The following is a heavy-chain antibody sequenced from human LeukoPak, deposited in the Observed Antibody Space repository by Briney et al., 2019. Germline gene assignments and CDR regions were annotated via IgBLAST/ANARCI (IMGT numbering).Heavy chain of an antibody. CDR3: ARGYYPILYYFDY. J-gene: IGHJ4*02. V-gene: IGHV3-11*06. D-gene: IGHD3-10*01. Sequence: GGSLRLSCAASGFTFSDYYMSWIRQAPGKGLEWVSYISSSSSYTNYADSVKGRFTISRDNAKNSLYLQMNSLRAEDTAVYYCARGYYPILYYFDYWGQGTLVTVSP. CDR2: ISSSSSYT. CDR1: GFTFSDYY.